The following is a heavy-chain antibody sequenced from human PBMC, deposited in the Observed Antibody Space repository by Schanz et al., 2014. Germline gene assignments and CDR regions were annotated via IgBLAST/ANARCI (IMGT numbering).Heavy chain of an antibody. CDR2: INPSGGST. CDR3: ARDGEAAAGCDY. V-gene: IGHV1-46*03. Sequence: QVQLVQSGAEVKKPGVSVKVSCKASGYTFTTYYIHWVRQAPGQGLEWMGIINPSGGSTSYAQKFQGRVTMTRDTSTSTVYMELSSLRSEDTAVYYCARDGEAAAGCDYWGQGTLVTVSS. D-gene: IGHD6-13*01. J-gene: IGHJ4*02. CDR1: GYTFTTYY.